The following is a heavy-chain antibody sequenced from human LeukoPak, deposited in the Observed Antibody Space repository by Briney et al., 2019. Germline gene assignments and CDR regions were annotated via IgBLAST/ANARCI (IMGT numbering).Heavy chain of an antibody. J-gene: IGHJ4*02. V-gene: IGHV1-2*02. D-gene: IGHD3-10*01. CDR3: APSGSYYYYFDY. Sequence: ASVKVSCKASGSTFTGYYMHWVRQAPGQGLEWMGWINPDSGGTNYAQKFQGRVTMTRDTSISTAYMELSRLRSDDTAVYYCAPSGSYYYYFDYWGQGTLVTVSS. CDR2: INPDSGGT. CDR1: GSTFTGYY.